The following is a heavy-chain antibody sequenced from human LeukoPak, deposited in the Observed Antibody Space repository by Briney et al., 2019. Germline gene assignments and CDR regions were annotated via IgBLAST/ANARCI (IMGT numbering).Heavy chain of an antibody. Sequence: GESLKISCKGSGYSFTTYWIGWVRQMPGKGLEWMGFIYPGDSDTKYSPSFQGQVTISVDKSISTAYLQWNSLKASDTAMYYCARFVGACSGGSCYSDYWGQGTLVTVSS. J-gene: IGHJ4*02. V-gene: IGHV5-51*01. CDR2: IYPGDSDT. CDR1: GYSFTTYW. D-gene: IGHD2-15*01. CDR3: ARFVGACSGGSCYSDY.